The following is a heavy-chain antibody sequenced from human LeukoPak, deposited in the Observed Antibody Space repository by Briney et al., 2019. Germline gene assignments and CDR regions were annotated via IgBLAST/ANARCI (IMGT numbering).Heavy chain of an antibody. V-gene: IGHV1-2*02. J-gene: IGHJ3*02. Sequence: ASAKVSCKASGYTFTGYYMHWVRQAPGQGLEWMGWINPNSGGTNYAQKFQGRVTMTRDTSISTAYMELSRLRSDDTAVYYRARDSDYVSAFDIWGQGTMVTVSS. CDR2: INPNSGGT. CDR1: GYTFTGYY. CDR3: ARDSDYVSAFDI. D-gene: IGHD4-17*01.